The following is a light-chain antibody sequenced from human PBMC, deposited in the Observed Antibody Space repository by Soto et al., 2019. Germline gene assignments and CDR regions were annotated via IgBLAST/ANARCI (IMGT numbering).Light chain of an antibody. Sequence: IQMTQSPSSLSASVGDRVTITCRASQSITNYLNWYQQTPGNAPKLLIHAASSLHSGVPSRFSGSGSGTDFTLTISSLQPEDFATYYCQQSYSGWTFGQGTKVDIK. CDR1: QSITNY. CDR2: AAS. CDR3: QQSYSGWT. J-gene: IGKJ1*01. V-gene: IGKV1-39*01.